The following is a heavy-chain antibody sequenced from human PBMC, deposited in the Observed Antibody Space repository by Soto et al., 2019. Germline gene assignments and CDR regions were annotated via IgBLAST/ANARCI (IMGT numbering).Heavy chain of an antibody. CDR1: GFTFSSYS. J-gene: IGHJ4*02. CDR2: ISSSGSTI. Sequence: GGSLSLSCAASGFTFSSYSMNWVRQAPGKGLEWVSYISSSGSTIYYADSVKGRFTISRDNAKNSLYLQMNSLRGEDTAAYYCAKEGGQQQTIYYFDYWGQGALVTVYS. D-gene: IGHD6-13*01. CDR3: AKEGGQQQTIYYFDY. V-gene: IGHV3-48*04.